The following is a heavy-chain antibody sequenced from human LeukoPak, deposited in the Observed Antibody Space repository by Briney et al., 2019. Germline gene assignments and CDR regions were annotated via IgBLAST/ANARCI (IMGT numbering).Heavy chain of an antibody. CDR2: IIPIFGTA. CDR1: GGTFSSYA. D-gene: IGHD5-12*01. CDR3: ARGGYSGSLWDLGTDDYYYGMDV. V-gene: IGHV1-69*13. Sequence: SVKVSCKASGGTFSSYAISWVRQAPGQGLEWMGGIIPIFGTANYAQKFQGRVTTTADESTSTAYMELSSLRSEDMAVYYCARGGYSGSLWDLGTDDYYYGMDVWGQGTTVTVSS. J-gene: IGHJ6*02.